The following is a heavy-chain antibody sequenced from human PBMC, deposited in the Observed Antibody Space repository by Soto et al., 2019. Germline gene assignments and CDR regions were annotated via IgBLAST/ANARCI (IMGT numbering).Heavy chain of an antibody. CDR1: GGSISSGDYY. V-gene: IGHV4-30-4*01. CDR3: PRNRGMGRFFPS. CDR2: IYYSGST. D-gene: IGHD3-16*01. J-gene: IGHJ4*02. Sequence: QVQLQESGPGLVKPSQTLSLTCTVSGGSISSGDYYWSWIRQPPGKGLEWIGYIYYSGSTYYNPSLKGRVTISVEPSKNQSPLKLGFVAAADTAVYSCPRNRGMGRFFPSGGQGTLVPFPS.